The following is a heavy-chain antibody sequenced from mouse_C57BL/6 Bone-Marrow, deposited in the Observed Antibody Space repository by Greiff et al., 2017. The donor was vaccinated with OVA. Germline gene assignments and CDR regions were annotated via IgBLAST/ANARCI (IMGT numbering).Heavy chain of an antibody. V-gene: IGHV1-64*01. CDR2: IHPNSGST. CDR1: GYTFTSYW. Sequence: QVQLQQPGAELVKPGASVKLSCKASGYTFTSYWMHWVKQRPGQGLEWIGMIHPNSGSTNYNEKFKGKATLTADKSSSTAYMQLSSLTSEDSAVYFCARWGWLLRTFAYWGQGTLVTVSA. D-gene: IGHD2-3*01. J-gene: IGHJ3*01. CDR3: ARWGWLLRTFAY.